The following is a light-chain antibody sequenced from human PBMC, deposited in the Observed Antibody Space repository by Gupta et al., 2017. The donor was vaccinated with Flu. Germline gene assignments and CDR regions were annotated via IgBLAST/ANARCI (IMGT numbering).Light chain of an antibody. Sequence: DIQLTQSPSFLSASVGDRVAITCRASQAISHSLAWYQQKSGEGPKLLIYAVSTLHTAVPSRFSGSGSGTEFTLTISSLQPEDFGIYYCQRFYTDPFNFGGGTKV. CDR3: QRFYTDPFN. J-gene: IGKJ4*01. CDR2: AVS. CDR1: QAISHS. V-gene: IGKV1-9*01.